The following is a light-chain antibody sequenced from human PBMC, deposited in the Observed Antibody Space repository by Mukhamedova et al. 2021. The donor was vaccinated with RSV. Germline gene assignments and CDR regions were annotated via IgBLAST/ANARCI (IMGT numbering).Light chain of an antibody. CDR2: GKN. V-gene: IGLV3-19*01. Sequence: ITCQGDSLRSYYASWYQQKPGQAPVLVIYGKNNRPSGIPDRFSGSSSGNTASLTITGAQAEDEADYYCNSRDSSGNHYVFGTGT. CDR3: NSRDSSGNHYV. J-gene: IGLJ1*01. CDR1: SLRSYY.